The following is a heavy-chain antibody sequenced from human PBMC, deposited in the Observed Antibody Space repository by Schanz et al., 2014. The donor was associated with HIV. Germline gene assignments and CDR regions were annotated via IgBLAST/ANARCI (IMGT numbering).Heavy chain of an antibody. V-gene: IGHV3-21*02. Sequence: EVQLVESGGGLVQPGGSLRLSCEASGFTLRNSWMTWVRQAPGQGLEWVSSISSDSSYIFYTDSVKGRFTISRDNAKNSLYLQMSSLRAEDTAVYYCARVLHRYSYLPYYYYAVDVWGQGTTVIVSS. CDR2: ISSDSSYI. CDR3: ARVLHRYSYLPYYYYAVDV. CDR1: GFTLRNSW. J-gene: IGHJ6*02. D-gene: IGHD5-18*01.